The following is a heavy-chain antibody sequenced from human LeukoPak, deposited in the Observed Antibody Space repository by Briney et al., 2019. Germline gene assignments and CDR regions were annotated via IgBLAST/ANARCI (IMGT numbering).Heavy chain of an antibody. Sequence: SETLSLTCSVSGGGSVSVSNYYWNWIRQPPGKGLEWIGYVYYSGATSYNPSLKIRVTISVDMSKSQFSLKLKSVTAADTAVYYCARGIYYGSGDFWGQGTLVTVAS. D-gene: IGHD3-10*01. CDR3: ARGIYYGSGDF. V-gene: IGHV4-59*02. J-gene: IGHJ4*02. CDR1: GGGSVSVSNYY. CDR2: VYYSGAT.